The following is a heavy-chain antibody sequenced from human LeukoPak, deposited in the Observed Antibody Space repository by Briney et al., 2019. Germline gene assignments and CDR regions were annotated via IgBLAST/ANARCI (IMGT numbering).Heavy chain of an antibody. CDR3: ARHDRYSYY. Sequence: PSETLSLTSAVYDYSLTSGYYWGWIRQPPGKGLEFIGSIYQSGSTYYNPSLKSRVTVSVDTSKSHYSLRLRSVTAADTAVYYCARHDRYSYYWGQGTLVSVSS. J-gene: IGHJ4*02. V-gene: IGHV4-38-2*01. D-gene: IGHD5-24*01. CDR2: IYQSGST. CDR1: DYSLTSGYY.